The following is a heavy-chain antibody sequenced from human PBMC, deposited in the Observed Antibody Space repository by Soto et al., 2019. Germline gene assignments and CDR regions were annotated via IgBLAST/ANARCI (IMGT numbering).Heavy chain of an antibody. Sequence: SQTLSLTCAVYCVSISVHYWSWIRQPPGKGVECIGEFNHSRSTNDKPSLKRRVAISVHTSKNQFSLKLTSVTAVATDEYYCGRGKRPRDYFVYWSQGKLVSVSS. CDR3: GRGKRPRDYFVY. D-gene: IGHD3-10*01. CDR1: CVSISVHY. CDR2: FNHSRST. V-gene: IGHV4-34*01. J-gene: IGHJ4*02.